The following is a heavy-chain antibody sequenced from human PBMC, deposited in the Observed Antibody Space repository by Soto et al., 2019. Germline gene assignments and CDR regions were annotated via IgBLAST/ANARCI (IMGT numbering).Heavy chain of an antibody. CDR3: ARDPPRMYYFDY. D-gene: IGHD2-8*01. V-gene: IGHV4-61*01. CDR2: IYYSGST. CDR1: GGSVSSSSYY. J-gene: IGHJ4*02. Sequence: QVQLQESGPGLVKPSETLSLTCTVSGGSVSSSSYYWNWIRQPPGKGLEWIGYIYYSGSTNYNPSLKSRVTISVDTSKNQSSLKLSSVTAADTAVYSCARDPPRMYYFDYWGQGPLVPASP.